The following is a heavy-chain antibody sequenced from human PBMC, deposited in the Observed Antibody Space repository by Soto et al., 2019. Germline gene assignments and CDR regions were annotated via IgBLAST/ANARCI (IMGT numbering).Heavy chain of an antibody. CDR1: GGTFIDYA. J-gene: IGHJ4*02. CDR3: ANCTRSSWACDF. D-gene: IGHD6-13*01. V-gene: IGHV1-69*01. Sequence: QVQGVQSGAEVKKPGSSVKVSCKAYGGTFIDYAISWVRQAPGHGLEWVGGFITLTETPDYAQTVQGRLTITADEVTSAAKIELSRLISDDTAVYLCANCTRSSWACDFWGQGTLVTVSS. CDR2: FITLTETP.